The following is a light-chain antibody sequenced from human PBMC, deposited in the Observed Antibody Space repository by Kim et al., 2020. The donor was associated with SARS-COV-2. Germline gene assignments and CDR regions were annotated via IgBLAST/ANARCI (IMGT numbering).Light chain of an antibody. Sequence: GTPSTTSCTGPSSDFGGHNYVAGYQQRPGKAPILMIYDVSDRPSGVSHRFSGSKSGNTASLTISGLQVEDEADYYCSSYTSTSTVVFGGGTQLTVL. V-gene: IGLV2-14*03. CDR3: SSYTSTSTVV. CDR1: SSDFGGHNY. CDR2: DVS. J-gene: IGLJ2*01.